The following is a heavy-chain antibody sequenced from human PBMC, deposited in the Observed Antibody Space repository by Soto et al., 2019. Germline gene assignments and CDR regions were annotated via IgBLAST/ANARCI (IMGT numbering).Heavy chain of an antibody. CDR3: AAAFPYNWTYFGHPPLPNAAFDI. V-gene: IGHV1-58*02. J-gene: IGHJ3*02. CDR1: GFTFTSSA. CDR2: IVVGSGNT. Sequence: GASVKVSCKASGFTFTSSAMQWVRQARGQRLEWIGWIVVGSGNTNYAQKFQERVTITRDMSTSTAYMELSSLRSEDTAVYYCAAAFPYNWTYFGHPPLPNAAFDIWGQGTMVTVSS. D-gene: IGHD1-7*01.